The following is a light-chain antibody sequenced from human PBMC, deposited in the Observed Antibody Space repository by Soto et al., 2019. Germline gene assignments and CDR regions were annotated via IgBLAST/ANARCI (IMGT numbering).Light chain of an antibody. CDR2: GAS. CDR3: QQYGSSPSWT. CDR1: LSVRLSY. J-gene: IGKJ1*01. V-gene: IGKV3-20*01. Sequence: EIVLTQAAGTLPLSRGERATLSCRASLSVRLSYLAWYQQKPGQAPRLLIYGASSRATGIPDRFSGSGSGTDFPLPISRLEPEDFAVYYCQQYGSSPSWTFGQGTKVEIK.